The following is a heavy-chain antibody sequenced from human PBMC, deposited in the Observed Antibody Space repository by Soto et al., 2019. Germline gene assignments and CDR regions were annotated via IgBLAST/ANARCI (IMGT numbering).Heavy chain of an antibody. D-gene: IGHD2-8*01. J-gene: IGHJ3*01. CDR1: GFTFSNYW. V-gene: IGHV3-74*01. Sequence: PGGSPRLSCAASGFTFSNYWMHWVRQAPGKGLVWVSRISTDGSSTNYANSVKGRFTISRDSAKDTLYLEMNSLRAEDTAVYYCTRGNTNFHNAFDLWGQGTMVTVAS. CDR2: ISTDGSST. CDR3: TRGNTNFHNAFDL.